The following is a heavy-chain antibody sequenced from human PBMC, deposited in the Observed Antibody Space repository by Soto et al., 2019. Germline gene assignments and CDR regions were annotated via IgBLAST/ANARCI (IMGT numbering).Heavy chain of an antibody. CDR3: ARDTGRDSGWYGINYYYYGMDV. CDR1: GYTFTGYY. Sequence: QVQLVQSGAEVKKPGASVKVSCKASGYTFTGYYMHWVRQAPGQGLEWMGWINPNSGSTNYAQKFQGRVTMTRDTSISTAYMELSRLRSDDTAVYYCARDTGRDSGWYGINYYYYGMDVWGQGTTVTVSS. CDR2: INPNSGST. D-gene: IGHD6-19*01. V-gene: IGHV1-2*02. J-gene: IGHJ6*02.